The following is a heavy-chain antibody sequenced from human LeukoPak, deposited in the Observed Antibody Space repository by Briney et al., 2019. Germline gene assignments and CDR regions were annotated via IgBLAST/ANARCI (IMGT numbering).Heavy chain of an antibody. CDR2: ISSSSTYT. J-gene: IGHJ4*02. V-gene: IGHV3-21*01. D-gene: IGHD3-16*01. CDR3: ARDRPRVITLGDDGGY. Sequence: GGSLRLSCAASGFTLSSYTMNWVRQAPGKGLEWVSSISSSSTYTYYADSVKGRFTISRDNAKNSLYLTMNSLKAEDTAVYYCARDRPRVITLGDDGGYWGQGTLVTVSA. CDR1: GFTLSSYT.